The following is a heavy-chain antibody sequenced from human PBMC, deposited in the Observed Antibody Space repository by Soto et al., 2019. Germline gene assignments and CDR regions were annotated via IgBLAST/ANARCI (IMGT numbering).Heavy chain of an antibody. J-gene: IGHJ5*02. Sequence: ASVKVSCKASGYTFTSYYMHWVRQAPGQGLEWMGIINPSGGSTSYAQKFQGRVTMTRDTSTSTVYMELSSLRSEDTAVYYCARDRISIAVAGTLGWFDPWGQGTXVTVSS. CDR2: INPSGGST. CDR3: ARDRISIAVAGTLGWFDP. CDR1: GYTFTSYY. V-gene: IGHV1-46*01. D-gene: IGHD6-19*01.